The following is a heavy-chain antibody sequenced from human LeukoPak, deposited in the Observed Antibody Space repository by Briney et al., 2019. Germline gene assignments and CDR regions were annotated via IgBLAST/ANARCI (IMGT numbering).Heavy chain of an antibody. CDR2: ISSSGSTI. J-gene: IGHJ4*02. CDR1: GFTFSSYE. CDR3: AGGYSSGWCVY. D-gene: IGHD6-19*01. Sequence: GGSLRLSCAASGFTFSSYEMNWVRQAPGKGLEWVSYISSSGSTIYYADSVKGRFTISRDNAKNSLYLQMNSLRAEDTAVYYCAGGYSSGWCVYWGQGTLVTVSS. V-gene: IGHV3-48*03.